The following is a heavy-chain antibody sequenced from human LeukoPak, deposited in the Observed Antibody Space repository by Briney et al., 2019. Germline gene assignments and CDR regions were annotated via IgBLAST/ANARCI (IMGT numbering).Heavy chain of an antibody. CDR3: ATNSYPMAY. CDR1: GFTFSSHA. J-gene: IGHJ4*01. D-gene: IGHD1-26*01. CDR2: ISGSGGRT. V-gene: IGHV3-23*01. Sequence: GGSLTLSCAASGFTFSSHAMSWVRQAPGKGIEWVSSISGSGGRTYYADSVKGRLTISRDNTKNTLYLQMNSLRAEVTAVYYRATNSYPMAYWGQETLVTVSS.